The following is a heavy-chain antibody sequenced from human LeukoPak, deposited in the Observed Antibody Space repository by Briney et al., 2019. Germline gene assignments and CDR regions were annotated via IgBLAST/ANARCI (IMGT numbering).Heavy chain of an antibody. CDR1: GTSISDYS. CDR3: ARAGGVKTAALDLDR. V-gene: IGHV4-59*13. Sequence: SETLSLTCSVSGTSISDYSWSWIRQPPGKGLEWVGPVFYNGSANYNPSLKSRVTISTDTSKNQFSLQLTSLTAADTAVYYCARAGGVKTAALDLDRWGQGTLVTVSS. D-gene: IGHD6-25*01. CDR2: VFYNGSA. J-gene: IGHJ5*02.